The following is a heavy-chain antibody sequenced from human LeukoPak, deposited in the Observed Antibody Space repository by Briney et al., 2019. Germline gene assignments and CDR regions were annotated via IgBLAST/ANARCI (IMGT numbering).Heavy chain of an antibody. Sequence: GGSLRLSCAASGFTFSNAWMSWVRQAPGKGLEWVGRIKSKTDGGTTDYAAPVKGRFTISRDDSKNTLYLQMNSLKTEDTAVYYCTTDPQGEIGQQLVPRFDYWGQGTLVTVSS. D-gene: IGHD6-13*01. CDR3: TTDPQGEIGQQLVPRFDY. J-gene: IGHJ4*02. V-gene: IGHV3-15*01. CDR2: IKSKTDGGTT. CDR1: GFTFSNAW.